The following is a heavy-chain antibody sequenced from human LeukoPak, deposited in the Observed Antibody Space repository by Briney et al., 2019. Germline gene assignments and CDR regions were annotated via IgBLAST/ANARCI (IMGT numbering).Heavy chain of an antibody. CDR3: AKSHASIWNVYDY. CDR1: GFTFNGYA. V-gene: IGHV3-23*01. D-gene: IGHD6-13*01. J-gene: IGHJ4*02. CDR2: ITAGGDST. Sequence: GGSLRLSCAASGFTFNGYAMSWVRLDPGEGLEWVSAITAGGDSTYYAESVKGRFTISRDNLKNMVFLQMSTLRAEDTAIYYCAKSHASIWNVYDYWGQGTLVTVSS.